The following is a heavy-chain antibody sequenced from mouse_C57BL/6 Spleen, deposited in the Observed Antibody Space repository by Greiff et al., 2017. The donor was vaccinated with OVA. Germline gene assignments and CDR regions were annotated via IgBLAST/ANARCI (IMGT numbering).Heavy chain of an antibody. CDR2: ISYSGST. Sequence: EVKVVESGPGLAKPSQTLSLTCSVTGYSITSDYWNWIRKFPGNKLEYMGYISYSGSTYYNPSLKSRISITRDTSKHQYYLQLNSVTTEDTATYYCARSDGSSYWYFDVWGTGTTVTVSS. J-gene: IGHJ1*03. CDR1: GYSITSDY. CDR3: ARSDGSSYWYFDV. V-gene: IGHV3-8*01. D-gene: IGHD1-1*01.